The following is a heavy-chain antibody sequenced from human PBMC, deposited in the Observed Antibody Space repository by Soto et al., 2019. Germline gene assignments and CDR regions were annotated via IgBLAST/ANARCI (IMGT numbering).Heavy chain of an antibody. CDR1: GFTFSSYG. CDR2: IWYDGSNK. J-gene: IGHJ2*01. V-gene: IGHV3-33*01. Sequence: QVQLVESGGGVVQPGRSLRLSCAASGFTFSSYGMHWVRQAPGKGLEWVAVIWYDGSNKYYADSVKGRFTISRDNSXXTLYLQMNSLRAEDTAVYYCARDGGQLWLRKYFDLWGRGTLVTVSS. CDR3: ARDGGQLWLRKYFDL. D-gene: IGHD5-18*01.